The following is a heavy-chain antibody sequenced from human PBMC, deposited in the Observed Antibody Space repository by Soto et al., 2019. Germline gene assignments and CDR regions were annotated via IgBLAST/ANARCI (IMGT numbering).Heavy chain of an antibody. D-gene: IGHD3-16*01. J-gene: IGHJ4*02. CDR3: VSWVSAHFDY. Sequence: LRLSCAASGITFRRHTRSWVRQAPGTGLEXVSXXDXXGXXKXXADSVKGRFTISRDNARNTLDLQMNSLRVGDTALYYCVSWVSAHFDYWGQGTPVTASS. CDR2: XDXXGXXK. V-gene: IGHV3-23*01. CDR1: GITFRRHT.